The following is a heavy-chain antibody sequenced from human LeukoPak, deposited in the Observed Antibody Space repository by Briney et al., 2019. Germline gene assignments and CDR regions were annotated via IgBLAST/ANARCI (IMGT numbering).Heavy chain of an antibody. J-gene: IGHJ5*02. Sequence: GESLNISCKGPGYSFTSYWIGWVRQMPGKRLEWMGIIYPGDSDTRYSPSFQGQVTISTDKSISTAYLQWSSLKASDTAMYYCARQSAAGTQNWFDPWGQGTLVTVSS. CDR2: IYPGDSDT. CDR3: ARQSAAGTQNWFDP. V-gene: IGHV5-51*01. CDR1: GYSFTSYW. D-gene: IGHD6-13*01.